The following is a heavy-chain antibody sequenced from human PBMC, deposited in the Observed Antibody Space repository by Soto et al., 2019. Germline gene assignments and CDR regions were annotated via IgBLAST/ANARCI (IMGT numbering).Heavy chain of an antibody. V-gene: IGHV3-21*02. CDR3: VRGGRGYTRDDVFDI. Sequence: EAQLVESGGGLVKPGGSLRLSCVDSGFTFSSYSMNWVRQAPGKGLEWVSSISAFSSPIFYADSVKGRYTISRDNAKNSLYLQMRSLRAEDTAVYYCVRGGRGYTRDDVFDIWGQGTRVTVSS. D-gene: IGHD6-25*01. J-gene: IGHJ3*02. CDR2: ISAFSSPI. CDR1: GFTFSSYS.